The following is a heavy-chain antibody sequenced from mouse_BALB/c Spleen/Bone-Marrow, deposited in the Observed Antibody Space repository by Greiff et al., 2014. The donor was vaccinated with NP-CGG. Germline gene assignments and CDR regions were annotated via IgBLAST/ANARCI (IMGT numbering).Heavy chain of an antibody. J-gene: IGHJ4*01. CDR2: NDPETGGT. V-gene: IGHV1-15*01. CDR1: GYKFTDYE. Sequence: VQLQESGAELVRLGASVTLSCKASGYKFTDYEMHWVKQTPVHGLEWIGSNDPETGGTAYNQNFKGKATLTADRSSTTAYMELRSLTSEDSAVYYCTREGIYFGYDVPMDYWGQGTSVTVSS. D-gene: IGHD2-2*01. CDR3: TREGIYFGYDVPMDY.